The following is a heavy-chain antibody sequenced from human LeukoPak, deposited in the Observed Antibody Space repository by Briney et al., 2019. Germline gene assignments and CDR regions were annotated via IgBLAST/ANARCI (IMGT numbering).Heavy chain of an antibody. CDR3: ARDRHYDILSGFHNYYGMDV. J-gene: IGHJ6*02. D-gene: IGHD3-9*01. CDR1: GFTFSSYW. CDR2: IKQDGSEK. V-gene: IGHV3-7*01. Sequence: LPGGSLRLSCAAAGFTFSSYWMTWVRQAPGKGLEWVANIKQDGSEKNYVESVKGRFTISRDNAKNSLYLQMNSLGVEGTAVYYCARDRHYDILSGFHNYYGMDVWGQGTTVTVSS.